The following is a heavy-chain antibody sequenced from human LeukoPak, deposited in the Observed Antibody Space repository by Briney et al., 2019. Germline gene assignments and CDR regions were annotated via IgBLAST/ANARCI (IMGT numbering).Heavy chain of an antibody. CDR3: ARGNYDYWSGYPFDY. D-gene: IGHD3-3*01. CDR2: INPNSGGT. CDR1: GYTFTGYY. Sequence: ASVKVSCKASGYTFTGYYMHWVRQAPGQGLEWMGWINPNSGGTNYVQKFQGRATMTRDTSISTAYMELSRLRSDDTAVYYCARGNYDYWSGYPFDYWGQGTLVTVSS. J-gene: IGHJ4*02. V-gene: IGHV1-2*02.